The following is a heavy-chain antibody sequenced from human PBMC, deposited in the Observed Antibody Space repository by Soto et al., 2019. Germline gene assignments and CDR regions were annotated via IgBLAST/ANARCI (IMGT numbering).Heavy chain of an antibody. D-gene: IGHD3-10*01. Sequence: PSETLSLTCTVSGGSISSGDYYWNWIRQPPGKGLDWIGYIYYSGSTNYNPSLKSRVTISVDTSKNQFSLKLSSVAAADTAVYYRARAPTGPSPSWVLWGQGTTVTVSS. CDR1: GGSISSGDYY. CDR2: IYYSGST. J-gene: IGHJ6*02. V-gene: IGHV4-30-4*01. CDR3: ARAPTGPSPSWVL.